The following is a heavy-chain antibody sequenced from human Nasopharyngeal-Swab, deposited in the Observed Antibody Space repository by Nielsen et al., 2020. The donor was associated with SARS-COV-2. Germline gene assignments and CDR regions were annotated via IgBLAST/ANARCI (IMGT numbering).Heavy chain of an antibody. V-gene: IGHV1-18*01. J-gene: IGHJ4*02. D-gene: IGHD5-12*01. CDR1: GYTFTSYG. CDR2: ISAYNGNT. Sequence: ASVKVSCKASGYTFTSYGISWVRQAPGQGLEWMGWISAYNGNTNYAQKLQGRVAMTTDTSTSTAYMELRSLRSDDTAVYYCARDRGIVATIEEFDYWGQGTLVTVSS. CDR3: ARDRGIVATIEEFDY.